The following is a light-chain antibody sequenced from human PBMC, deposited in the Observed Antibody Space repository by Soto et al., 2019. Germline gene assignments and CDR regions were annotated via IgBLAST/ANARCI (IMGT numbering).Light chain of an antibody. J-gene: IGKJ4*01. CDR3: QQYINWPPLT. V-gene: IGKV3-15*01. CDR1: QSVRSN. Sequence: EIVMTQSPATLSVSPGERATLSCRASQSVRSNLAWYQQKPGQAPRLVIYGASTRATDIPARFSGSGSGTEFTLTISSLQSEDFAVYYCQQYINWPPLTFGGGTKVEIK. CDR2: GAS.